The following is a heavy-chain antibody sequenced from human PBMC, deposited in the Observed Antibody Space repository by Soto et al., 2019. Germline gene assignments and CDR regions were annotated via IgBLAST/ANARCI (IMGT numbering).Heavy chain of an antibody. CDR1: GDSISSRSYY. D-gene: IGHD2-21*02. V-gene: IGHV4-39*01. CDR3: ARQRTSVVTPAYFDV. J-gene: IGHJ4*02. Sequence: SETLSLTCTVTGDSISSRSYYWGCIRQPPGKGLEWIGSIYYSGSTYNNPSLRSRVSMSIDTSKDQFSLKLKSVPAADTALYFCARQRTSVVTPAYFDVWGPGSLVTVSS. CDR2: IYYSGST.